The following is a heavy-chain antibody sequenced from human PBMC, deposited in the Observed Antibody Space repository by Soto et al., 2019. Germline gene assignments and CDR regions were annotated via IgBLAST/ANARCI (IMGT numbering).Heavy chain of an antibody. CDR1: GFTFSSYG. CDR2: IWYDGSNK. J-gene: IGHJ4*02. D-gene: IGHD3-22*01. Sequence: PGGSLRLSCAASGFTFSSYGMHLVRQAPGKGLEWVTVIWYDGSNKYYGDSVKGRFTISRDNSKNTLYLEMISLRAEDTAVYYCAKADSSGYYSISDYWGQGTLVTVSS. CDR3: AKADSSGYYSISDY. V-gene: IGHV3-33*06.